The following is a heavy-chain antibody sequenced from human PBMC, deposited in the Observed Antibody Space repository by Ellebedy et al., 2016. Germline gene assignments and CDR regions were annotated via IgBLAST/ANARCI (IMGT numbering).Heavy chain of an antibody. V-gene: IGHV3-33*01. CDR2: IWFDGSDQ. CDR3: ARDHVPRTAGPSQH. D-gene: IGHD5-18*01. Sequence: GGSLRLSCAASGFPFSTYGMHWVRQAPGKGLEWLAIIWFDGSDQYYANSVKDRFFISRDNSQNTLFLQMYSLRADDTAVYYCARDHVPRTAGPSQHWGQGTQVTVSS. CDR1: GFPFSTYG. J-gene: IGHJ1*01.